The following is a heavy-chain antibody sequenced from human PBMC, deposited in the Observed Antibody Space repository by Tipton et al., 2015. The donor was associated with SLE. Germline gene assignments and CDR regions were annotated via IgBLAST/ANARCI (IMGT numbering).Heavy chain of an antibody. V-gene: IGHV4-34*01. D-gene: IGHD6-6*01. CDR2: ISHSGIT. CDR3: ATRGSSSEKGSHH. Sequence: TLSLTCAVYGASFSGYYWNWIRQPPGKGLEWIGEISHSGITNYNPSLKSRLTMSVDTSKKQFSLKLTSVTGADTAVYYCATRGSSSEKGSHHWGQGTLVTVSS. CDR1: GASFSGYY. J-gene: IGHJ5*02.